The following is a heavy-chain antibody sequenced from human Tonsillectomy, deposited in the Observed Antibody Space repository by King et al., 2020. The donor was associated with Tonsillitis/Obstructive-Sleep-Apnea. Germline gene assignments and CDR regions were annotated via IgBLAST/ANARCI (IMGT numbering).Heavy chain of an antibody. CDR1: GFIFSDYF. D-gene: IGHD1-26*01. J-gene: IGHJ4*02. V-gene: IGHV3-11*01. Sequence: QLVQSGGGLVKPGGSLRLSCAASGFIFSDYFMTWIRQAPGKGLEWVSYISNSGSTICYADSLKGRFTISRDNAKNSLYLQMNSLRAEDTAVYYCARDFDSYYTFDYWGQGTLVTVSS. CDR2: ISNSGSTI. CDR3: ARDFDSYYTFDY.